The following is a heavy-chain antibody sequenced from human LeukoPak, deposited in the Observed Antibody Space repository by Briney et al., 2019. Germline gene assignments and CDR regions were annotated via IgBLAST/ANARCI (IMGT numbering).Heavy chain of an antibody. V-gene: IGHV3-30*02. CDR3: AKEGDYYGSGSYRDGFDI. D-gene: IGHD3-10*01. J-gene: IGHJ3*02. CDR2: IRNDGNKY. CDR1: GFTFSTSG. Sequence: AGGSLRLSCVASGFTFSTSGMHWVRQSPGKGLDWVAFIRNDGNKYNYADSVKGRFTISRDSFKNTLYLQMNSLRPEDTAVYYCAKEGDYYGSGSYRDGFDIWGQGTRATVSS.